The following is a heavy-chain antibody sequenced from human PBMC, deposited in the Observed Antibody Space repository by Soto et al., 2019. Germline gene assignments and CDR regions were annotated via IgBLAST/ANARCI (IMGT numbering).Heavy chain of an antibody. Sequence: GGSLRLSCAASGFTFSSYWIHWVRQAPWKGLVWVSRINSDGSSTSYADSVKGRFTISRGNAKNTLYLQMNSLRAEDTAMYYCSRGMTYYDILNGYYKMGAFDIWGQGTMVTVSS. V-gene: IGHV3-74*01. CDR2: INSDGSST. D-gene: IGHD3-9*01. CDR3: SRGMTYYDILNGYYKMGAFDI. J-gene: IGHJ3*02. CDR1: GFTFSSYW.